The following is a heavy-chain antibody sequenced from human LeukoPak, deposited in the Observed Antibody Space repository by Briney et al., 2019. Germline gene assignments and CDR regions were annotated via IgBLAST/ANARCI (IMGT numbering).Heavy chain of an antibody. CDR1: GFTVSSNY. CDR2: IYSGGST. CDR3: VKDMGLLWFGELFGYDY. V-gene: IGHV3-53*01. D-gene: IGHD3-10*01. Sequence: GGSLRLSCAASGFTVSSNYMSWVRQAPGKGLEWVSVIYSGGSTYYADSVKGRFTISRDNSKNTLYLQMNSLRAEDTAVYYCVKDMGLLWFGELFGYDYWGQGTLVTVSS. J-gene: IGHJ4*02.